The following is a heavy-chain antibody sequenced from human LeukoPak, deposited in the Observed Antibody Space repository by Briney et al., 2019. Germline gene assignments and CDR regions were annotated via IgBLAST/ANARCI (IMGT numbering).Heavy chain of an antibody. CDR2: IYYSGST. CDR1: GGSISSGGYY. CDR3: AREMGSAAFDI. D-gene: IGHD1-26*01. J-gene: IGHJ3*02. V-gene: IGHV4-61*08. Sequence: SETLSLTCTVSGGSISSGGYYWSWIRQPPGKGLEWIGYIYYSGSTNYNPSLKSRVTISVDTSKNQFSLKLSSVTAADTAVYYCAREMGSAAFDIWGQGTMVTVSS.